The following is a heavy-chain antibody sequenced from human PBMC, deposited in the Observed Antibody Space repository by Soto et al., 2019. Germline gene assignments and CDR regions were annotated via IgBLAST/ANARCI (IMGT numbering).Heavy chain of an antibody. J-gene: IGHJ4*02. V-gene: IGHV3-72*01. CDR1: GLTFSYRY. D-gene: IGHD4-17*01. Sequence: GGSLRLSCAASGLTFSYRYMDWVRQAPGKGLEWVGRIRKKTNSYTTEYAASVKGRFIISRDDSTNSLYLQMSSLKTGDTAVYYCTTVTTVDYYFDYWGQGTLVTVSS. CDR2: IRKKTNSYTT. CDR3: TTVTTVDYYFDY.